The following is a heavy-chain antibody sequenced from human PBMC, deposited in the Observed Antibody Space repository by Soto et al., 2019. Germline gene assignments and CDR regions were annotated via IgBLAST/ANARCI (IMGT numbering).Heavy chain of an antibody. Sequence: EVQLVESGGGLVQPGRSLRLSCAASGFTFDDYAMHWVRQAPGKGLEWVSGISWNSGSIGYADSVKGRFTISRDNAKNSLYLQMNSLRAEDTALYYCAKVSMGDANPLFVYWGQGTLVTVSS. CDR3: AKVSMGDANPLFVY. J-gene: IGHJ4*02. D-gene: IGHD2-21*02. CDR2: ISWNSGSI. CDR1: GFTFDDYA. V-gene: IGHV3-9*01.